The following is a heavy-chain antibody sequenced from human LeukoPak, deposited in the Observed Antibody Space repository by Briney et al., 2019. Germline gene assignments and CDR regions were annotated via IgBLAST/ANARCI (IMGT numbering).Heavy chain of an antibody. Sequence: GASVKVSCKASGYTFTGYYMHWVRQAPGQGLEWMGWINPNSGGTNYAQKFQGRVTMTRDTSTSTVYMELSRLRSDDTAVYYWARACGFNSGSYWHDYWGQGTLVTVSS. J-gene: IGHJ4*02. V-gene: IGHV1-2*02. CDR1: GYTFTGYY. CDR2: INPNSGGT. D-gene: IGHD1-26*01. CDR3: ARACGFNSGSYWHDY.